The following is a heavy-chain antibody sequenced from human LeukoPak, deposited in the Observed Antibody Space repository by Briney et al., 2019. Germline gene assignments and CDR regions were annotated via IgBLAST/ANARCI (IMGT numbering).Heavy chain of an antibody. CDR1: GYTFTSYY. Sequence: ASVKVSCEASGYTFTSYYMHWVRQAPGQGLEWMGIINPSGGSTSYAQKFQGRVTMTRDTSTSTVYMELSGLRSEDTAVYYCARDRDSYGYGAHWYFDLWGRGTLVTVSS. D-gene: IGHD5-18*01. CDR3: ARDRDSYGYGAHWYFDL. V-gene: IGHV1-46*03. J-gene: IGHJ2*01. CDR2: INPSGGST.